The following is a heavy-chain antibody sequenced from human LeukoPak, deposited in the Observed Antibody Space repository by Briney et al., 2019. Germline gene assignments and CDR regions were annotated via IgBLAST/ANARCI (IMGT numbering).Heavy chain of an antibody. D-gene: IGHD1-26*01. CDR3: ARDRVSGSPDYYYYYMDV. CDR1: GYTFTGYY. CDR2: INPNSGGT. J-gene: IGHJ6*03. V-gene: IGHV1-2*02. Sequence: ASVKVSCKASGYTFTGYYMHWVRQAPGQRLECMGWINPNSGGTNYEQKFQGRVTMTRDTSISTAYMELSRLRSDDTAVYYCARDRVSGSPDYYYYYMDVWGKGTTVTVSS.